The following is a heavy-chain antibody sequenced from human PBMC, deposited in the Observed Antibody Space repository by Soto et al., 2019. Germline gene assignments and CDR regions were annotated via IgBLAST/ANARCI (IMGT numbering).Heavy chain of an antibody. V-gene: IGHV4-39*01. Sequence: QLQLQESGPGLVKPSETLSLTCTVSGGSISSSSYYWGWIRQPPGKGLEWIGSIYYSGSTYYNPSLKSRVTISVDTSKNQFSLKLSSVTAADTAVYYCATQNWDWYWSSRGDIHFQHWGQGTLVTVSS. J-gene: IGHJ1*01. CDR2: IYYSGST. D-gene: IGHD1-7*01. CDR3: ATQNWDWYWSSRGDIHFQH. CDR1: GGSISSSSYY.